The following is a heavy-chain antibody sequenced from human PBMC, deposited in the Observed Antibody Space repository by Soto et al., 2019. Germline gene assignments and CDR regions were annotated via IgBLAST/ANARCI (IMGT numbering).Heavy chain of an antibody. V-gene: IGHV1-3*01. J-gene: IGHJ5*02. D-gene: IGHD3-22*01. CDR2: INAGNGNT. CDR1: GYTFTSYA. Sequence: QVQLVQSGAEVKKPGASVKVSCKASGYTFTSYAMHWVRQAPGQRLEWMGWINAGNGNTKYSQKFQGRVTITRDTSASTAYMELSSLRSEDTAVYYCAREPDSSGERGGWFDPWGQGTLVTVSS. CDR3: AREPDSSGERGGWFDP.